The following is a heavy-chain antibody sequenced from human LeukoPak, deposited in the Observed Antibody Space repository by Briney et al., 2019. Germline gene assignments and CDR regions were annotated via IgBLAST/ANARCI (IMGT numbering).Heavy chain of an antibody. J-gene: IGHJ4*02. V-gene: IGHV3-23*01. CDR1: GFTLSSYE. CDR3: AKFRGYSYGPIGY. CDR2: IDYSGGDT. Sequence: GGSLRLSCTASGFTLSSYEMSWIRQAPGKGLEWVSSIDYSGGDTHYADSVKGRFTISRDNSKNTLYLQMNSLRAEDTAVYYCAKFRGYSYGPIGYWGQGTLVTVSS. D-gene: IGHD5-18*01.